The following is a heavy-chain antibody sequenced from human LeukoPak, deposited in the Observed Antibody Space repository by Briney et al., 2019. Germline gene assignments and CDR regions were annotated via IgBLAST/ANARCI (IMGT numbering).Heavy chain of an antibody. J-gene: IGHJ6*03. CDR3: AREGSSGSYYYYYYMDV. D-gene: IGHD6-19*01. CDR1: GFTFSSYS. Sequence: GGSLRLSCAASGFTFSSYSMNWVRQAPGKGLGWVSSISSSSSYIYYADSVKGRFTISRDNAKNSLYLQMNSLRAEDTAVYYCAREGSSGSYYYYYYMDVWGKGTTVTVSS. CDR2: ISSSSSYI. V-gene: IGHV3-21*01.